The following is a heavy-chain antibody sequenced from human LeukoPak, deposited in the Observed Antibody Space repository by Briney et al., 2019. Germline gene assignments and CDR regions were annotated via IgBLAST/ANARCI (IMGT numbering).Heavy chain of an antibody. CDR1: GGSISSYY. V-gene: IGHV4-59*12. CDR3: ARDPRYSSSPNWFDP. Sequence: SETLSLTCTVSGGSISSYYWSWIRQPPGKGLEWIGYIYYSGSTNHNPSLKSRVTISVDTSKNQFSLKLSSVTAADTAVYYCARDPRYSSSPNWFDPWGQGTLVTVSS. D-gene: IGHD6-13*01. CDR2: IYYSGST. J-gene: IGHJ5*02.